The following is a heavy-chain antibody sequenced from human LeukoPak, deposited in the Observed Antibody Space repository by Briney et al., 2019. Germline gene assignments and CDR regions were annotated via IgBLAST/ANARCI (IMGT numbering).Heavy chain of an antibody. CDR2: IYYSGST. CDR1: GGSISSYY. J-gene: IGHJ4*02. V-gene: IGHV4-59*01. D-gene: IGHD6-13*01. CDR3: ARRPYRSSSHDY. Sequence: SETLSLTCTVSGGSISSYYWSWIRQPPGKGLEWIGYIYYSGSTNYNPSLKSRVTISVDTSKNQFSLKLSSVTAADTAVYYCARRPYRSSSHDYWGQGTLVTVSS.